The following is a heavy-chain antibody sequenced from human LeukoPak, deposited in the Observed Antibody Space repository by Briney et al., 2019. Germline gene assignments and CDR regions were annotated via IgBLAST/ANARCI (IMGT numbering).Heavy chain of an antibody. V-gene: IGHV3-11*05. Sequence: PGGSLRLSCAASGFTFSDYYMGWIRQAPGKGLEWVSSISSGSTYTNYADSVKGRFTISRDNAKNSLYLQMNSLRAEDTAVYYCARAAIVATNWFDPWGQGTLVAVSS. CDR3: ARAAIVATNWFDP. J-gene: IGHJ5*02. D-gene: IGHD5-12*01. CDR1: GFTFSDYY. CDR2: ISSGSTYT.